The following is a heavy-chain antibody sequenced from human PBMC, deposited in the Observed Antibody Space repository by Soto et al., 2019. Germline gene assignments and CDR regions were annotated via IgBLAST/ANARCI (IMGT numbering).Heavy chain of an antibody. CDR2: VSSTGSS. J-gene: IGHJ5*02. CDR1: GGSISNYY. D-gene: IGHD6-13*01. V-gene: IGHV4-4*07. CDR3: ARGVPAAGTDWFDP. Sequence: SETLSLTCTVSGGSISNYYWSWIRQPAEKRLEWIGRVSSTGSSYYNPSLKSRVTISVDTSKNQVSLNLTSVTAAGTAVYYCARGVPAAGTDWFDPWGQGTLVTVSS.